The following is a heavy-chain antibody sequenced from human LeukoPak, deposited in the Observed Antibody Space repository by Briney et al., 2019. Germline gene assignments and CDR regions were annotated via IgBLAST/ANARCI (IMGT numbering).Heavy chain of an antibody. CDR2: IYPGDSDT. V-gene: IGHV5-51*06. Sequence: GESLKISCKGSGYSFTSYWIAWVRQVPGKGLECMGIIYPGDSDTTYSPSFQGQVTISADKSFSTAYLQWSSLKASDSAMYYCARFSGGFDYWGQGTLVTVSS. J-gene: IGHJ4*02. CDR3: ARFSGGFDY. D-gene: IGHD2-15*01. CDR1: GYSFTSYW.